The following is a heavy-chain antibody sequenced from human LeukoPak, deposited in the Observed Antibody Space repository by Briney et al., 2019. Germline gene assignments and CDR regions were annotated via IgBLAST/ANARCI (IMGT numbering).Heavy chain of an antibody. CDR3: ARRGSSSWYVFDY. CDR2: ISSSSSTI. Sequence: GGSLRLSCAASGFTFSSYSMNWVRQAPGKGLEWVSYISSSSSTIYYTDSVKGRFTISRDNAKNSLYLQMNSLRAEDTAVYYCARRGSSSWYVFDYWGQGTLVTVSS. D-gene: IGHD6-13*01. V-gene: IGHV3-48*01. J-gene: IGHJ4*02. CDR1: GFTFSSYS.